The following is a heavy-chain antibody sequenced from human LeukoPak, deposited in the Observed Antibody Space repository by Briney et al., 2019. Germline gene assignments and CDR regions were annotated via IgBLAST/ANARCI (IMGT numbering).Heavy chain of an antibody. D-gene: IGHD3-22*01. CDR2: IYYSGST. CDR1: GGSLSSYY. CDR3: AREVYYDSSAYDAFDI. V-gene: IGHV4-59*01. J-gene: IGHJ3*02. Sequence: SETLSLTCTVSGGSLSSYYWSWIRQPPGKGLEWIGYIYYSGSTNYNPSLKSRVTISVDTSKNQFSLKLSSVTAADTAVYYCAREVYYDSSAYDAFDIWGQGTMVTVSS.